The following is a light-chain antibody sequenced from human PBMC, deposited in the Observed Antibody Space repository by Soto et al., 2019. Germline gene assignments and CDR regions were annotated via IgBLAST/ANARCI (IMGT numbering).Light chain of an antibody. Sequence: EIVLTQSPGTLSLSPGESATLSCRASRTVSSTSLAWYQQKPGQAPRLLIYGTSNRATGIPDRFTGSGSETDFTLTITRLEPEDFAVYYCQQYGRLITFGGGTKVEIK. CDR1: RTVSSTS. V-gene: IGKV3-20*01. CDR3: QQYGRLIT. J-gene: IGKJ4*01. CDR2: GTS.